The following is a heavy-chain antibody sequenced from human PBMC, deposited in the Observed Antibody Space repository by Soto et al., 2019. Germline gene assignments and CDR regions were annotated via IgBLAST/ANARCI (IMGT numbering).Heavy chain of an antibody. V-gene: IGHV4-34*01. CDR3: AIGYFVY. CDR2: INHSGST. J-gene: IGHJ4*02. Sequence: QVQLQQWGAGLLKPSETLSLTCAVYGGSFSGYYWSWIRQPPGKGLEWIGEINHSGSTNYNPSLKSRVTISVDTSNNQFSLKLRSVTAAYTGVYYCAIGYFVYWGQGTLVTVSS. CDR1: GGSFSGYY.